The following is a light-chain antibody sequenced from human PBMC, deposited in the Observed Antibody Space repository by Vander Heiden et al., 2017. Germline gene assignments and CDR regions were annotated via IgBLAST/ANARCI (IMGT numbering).Light chain of an antibody. CDR1: QSVTSRS. CDR3: QHYAHSRT. J-gene: IGKJ1*01. Sequence: EIALTKSQGTLSLSPGERANLSCRASQSVTSRSVACYQQKPGQAPRLLFSGASYRATGIPICCSSSGAGTDFTLTIGRLEPEDVTLYYYQHYAHSRTFGQGTKVEVK. V-gene: IGKV3-20*01. CDR2: GAS.